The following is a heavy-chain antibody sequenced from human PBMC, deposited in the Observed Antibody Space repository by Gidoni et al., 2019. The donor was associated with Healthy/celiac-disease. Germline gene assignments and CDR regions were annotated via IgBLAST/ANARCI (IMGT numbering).Heavy chain of an antibody. Sequence: EVQLVESGGGLVQPGGSLRLSCAASGFTFSSYWISWVRQAPGKGLEWLANIKQDGSEKYYVDSVKGRFTISRDNAKNSLYLQMNSLRAEDTAVYYCARGLKSWDAFDIWGQGTMVTVSS. CDR2: IKQDGSEK. J-gene: IGHJ3*02. V-gene: IGHV3-7*03. CDR1: GFTFSSYW. D-gene: IGHD3-10*01. CDR3: ARGLKSWDAFDI.